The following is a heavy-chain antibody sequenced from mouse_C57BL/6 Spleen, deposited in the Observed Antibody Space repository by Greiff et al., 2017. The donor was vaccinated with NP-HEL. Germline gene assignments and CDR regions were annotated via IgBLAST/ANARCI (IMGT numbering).Heavy chain of an antibody. J-gene: IGHJ4*01. Sequence: QVQLKQPGAELVKPGASVKMSCKASGYTFTSYWITWVKQRPGQGLEWIGDIYPGSGSTNYNEKFKSKATLTVDTSSSTAYMQLSSLTSEDSAVYYCARQEGYYAMDYWGQGTSVTVSS. CDR1: GYTFTSYW. CDR3: ARQEGYYAMDY. D-gene: IGHD3-3*01. CDR2: IYPGSGST. V-gene: IGHV1-55*01.